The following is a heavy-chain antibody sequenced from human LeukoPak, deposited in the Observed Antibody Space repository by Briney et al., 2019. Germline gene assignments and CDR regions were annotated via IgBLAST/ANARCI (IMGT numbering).Heavy chain of an antibody. V-gene: IGHV1-46*01. D-gene: IGHD3-22*01. J-gene: IGHJ3*02. CDR1: GYTFTGYY. CDR2: INPSGGST. CDR3: ARVATICYDSSVGPFDI. Sequence: ASLKVSCKASGYTFTGYYMHWVRQAPGQGLEWMGIINPSGGSTNYAQKFQGRLTMTRDMSTSTVYMELSSLRSEDTAVYYCARVATICYDSSVGPFDIWGQGTMVTVSS.